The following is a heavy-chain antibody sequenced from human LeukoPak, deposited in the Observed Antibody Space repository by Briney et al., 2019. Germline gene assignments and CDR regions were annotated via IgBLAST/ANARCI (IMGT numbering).Heavy chain of an antibody. CDR1: GYSISSGYY. Sequence: SETLSLTCTVSGYSISSGYYWGWIRQPPGKGLEWIGSIYHSGSTYYNPSLKSRVTISVDTSKNQFSLKLSSVTAAATAVHYCARVRKSKRYCSSTSCYDYYYYYMDVWGKGTTVTVSS. CDR3: ARVRKSKRYCSSTSCYDYYYYYMDV. J-gene: IGHJ6*03. CDR2: IYHSGST. D-gene: IGHD2-2*01. V-gene: IGHV4-38-2*02.